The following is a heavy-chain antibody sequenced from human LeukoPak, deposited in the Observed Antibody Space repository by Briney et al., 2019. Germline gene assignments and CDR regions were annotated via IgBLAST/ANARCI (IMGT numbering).Heavy chain of an antibody. CDR3: ATAPATYSSGWLSH. J-gene: IGHJ4*02. V-gene: IGHV4-4*02. Sequence: SETLSLTCAVSGGSISSSNWWSWVRQPPGKGLEWIGEIYHSGSTNYNPSLKSRVTISVDKSKNQFSLKLSSVTAADTAVYYCATAPATYSSGWLSHWGQGTLVTVSS. CDR2: IYHSGST. D-gene: IGHD6-19*01. CDR1: GGSISSSNW.